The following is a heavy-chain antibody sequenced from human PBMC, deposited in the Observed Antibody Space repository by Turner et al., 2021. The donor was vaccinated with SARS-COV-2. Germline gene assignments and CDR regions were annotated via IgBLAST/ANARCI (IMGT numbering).Heavy chain of an antibody. V-gene: IGHV3-21*01. CDR3: SRVQGAIDY. J-gene: IGHJ4*02. CDR1: GFMFSRLT. Sequence: EVHLVESGGGLVTPGGSLTLSCAASGFMFSRLTMTWVRQAPGRGLEWVSSISHSSKYIDYADSVRGRFSISRDNAKKSVYLEMNTLRADDTAVYFCSRVQGAIDYWGQGILVTVSS. CDR2: ISHSSKYI.